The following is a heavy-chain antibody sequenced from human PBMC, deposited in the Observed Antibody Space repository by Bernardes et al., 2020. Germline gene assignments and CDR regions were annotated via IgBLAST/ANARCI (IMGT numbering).Heavy chain of an antibody. J-gene: IGHJ4*02. CDR3: ASPERSSGWYGRVFDY. V-gene: IGHV4-34*01. Sequence: SETLSLTCAVYGGSFSGYYWSWIRQPPGKGLEWIGEINHSGSTNYNPSLKSRVTISIDTSKNQFSLKLSSVTAADTAVYYCASPERSSGWYGRVFDYWSQGTLVTVSS. CDR2: INHSGST. CDR1: GGSFSGYY. D-gene: IGHD6-19*01.